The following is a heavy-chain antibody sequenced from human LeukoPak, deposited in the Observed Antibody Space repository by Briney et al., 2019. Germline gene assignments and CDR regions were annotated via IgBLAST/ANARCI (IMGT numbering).Heavy chain of an antibody. Sequence: SETLSLTCTISGGSVSDYYWSWIRQPAGKGLEWIGRIYTSGSTNYNPSLKSRVTMSVDTSKNQFSLKLSSVTAADTAVYYCARGDSSGYYKNDAFDIWGQGTMVTVSS. J-gene: IGHJ3*02. V-gene: IGHV4-4*07. CDR3: ARGDSSGYYKNDAFDI. CDR1: GGSVSDYY. CDR2: IYTSGST. D-gene: IGHD3-22*01.